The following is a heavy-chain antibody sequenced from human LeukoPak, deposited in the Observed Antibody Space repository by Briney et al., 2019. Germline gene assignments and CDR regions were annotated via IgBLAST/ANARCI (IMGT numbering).Heavy chain of an antibody. Sequence: GGSLRLSCAASGFTFSSYSMNWVRQAPGKGLEWVSSISSSSSYIYYADSVKGRFTISRDNSKNTLYLQMNSLRAEDTAVYYCAKPTLWFGELTWFDPWGQGTLVTVSS. CDR1: GFTFSSYS. D-gene: IGHD3-10*01. CDR3: AKPTLWFGELTWFDP. V-gene: IGHV3-21*01. J-gene: IGHJ5*02. CDR2: ISSSSSYI.